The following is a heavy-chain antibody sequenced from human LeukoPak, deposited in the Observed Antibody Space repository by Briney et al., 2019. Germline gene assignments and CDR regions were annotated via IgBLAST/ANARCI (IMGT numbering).Heavy chain of an antibody. CDR1: GFTFSSYG. CDR3: ARDTFSGYDFWSGYLTYFDY. D-gene: IGHD3-3*01. Sequence: GGSLRLSCAASGFTFSSYGMSWVRQAPGKGLEWVSAISGSGGSTYYADSVKGRFTISRDNSKNTLYLQMNSLRAEDTAVYYCARDTFSGYDFWSGYLTYFDYWGQGTLVTVSS. CDR2: ISGSGGST. V-gene: IGHV3-23*01. J-gene: IGHJ4*02.